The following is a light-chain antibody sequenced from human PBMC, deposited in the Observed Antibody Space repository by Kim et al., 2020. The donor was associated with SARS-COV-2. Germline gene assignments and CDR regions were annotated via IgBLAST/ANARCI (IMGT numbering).Light chain of an antibody. CDR3: CSYAGTYSYV. Sequence: GQSITISCTGSSSGVGGFNYVSWYKQHPDRAPKLMIYDVSNRPSGVPDRFSGSKSDNMTSLTISGLQAEDEADYYCCSYAGTYSYVFGTGTKVTVL. V-gene: IGLV2-11*03. CDR1: SSGVGGFNY. J-gene: IGLJ1*01. CDR2: DVS.